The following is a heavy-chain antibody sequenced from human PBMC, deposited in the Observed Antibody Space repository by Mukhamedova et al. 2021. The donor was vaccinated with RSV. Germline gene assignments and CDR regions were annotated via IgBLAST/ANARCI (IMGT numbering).Heavy chain of an antibody. D-gene: IGHD1-1*01. J-gene: IGHJ5*02. Sequence: GCSSQIGSANYNPSLKSRVTISVDTSKNQFSLKLSSVTAADTAIYYCARRGAGYNWNDWFDPWG. CDR3: ARRGAGYNWNDWFDP. V-gene: IGHV4-30-2*04. CDR2: SSQIGSA.